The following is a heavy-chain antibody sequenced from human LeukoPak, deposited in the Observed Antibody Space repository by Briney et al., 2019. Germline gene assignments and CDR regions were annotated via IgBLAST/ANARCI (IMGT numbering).Heavy chain of an antibody. CDR2: IRSKAYGGTT. CDR3: TRSDGGMDV. V-gene: IGHV3-49*04. Sequence: GGSLRLSCAASGFTFGTTAMSWVRQAPGKGLEWVGFIRSKAYGGTTEYAASVKGRFTISRDDSKSIAYLQMNSLKTEDTAVYYCTRSDGGMDVWGQGTTVTVSS. CDR1: GFTFGTTA. J-gene: IGHJ6*02. D-gene: IGHD5-24*01.